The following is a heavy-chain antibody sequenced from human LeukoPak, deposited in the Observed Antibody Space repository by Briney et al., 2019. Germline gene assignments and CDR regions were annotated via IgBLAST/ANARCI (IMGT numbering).Heavy chain of an antibody. D-gene: IGHD3-10*01. CDR1: GGTFNSYA. V-gene: IGHV1-69*05. CDR3: VVAQIPNFDY. J-gene: IGHJ4*02. Sequence: SVTVSCKASGGTFNSYAITWVRQAPGQGLEWMGGIIPLFGIANYAQKFQGRVTITTDESTSTAYMEVNSLRSEDTAVYYCVVAQIPNFDYWGQGTLVTVSS. CDR2: IIPLFGIA.